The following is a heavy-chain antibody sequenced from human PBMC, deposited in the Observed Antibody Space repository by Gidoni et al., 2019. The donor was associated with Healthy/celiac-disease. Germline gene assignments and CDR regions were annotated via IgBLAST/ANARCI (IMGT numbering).Heavy chain of an antibody. CDR2: IYYSGST. CDR1: VGSLSSGGYY. CDR3: ARCDSGVGYTGADAFDI. Sequence: QVQLQESGPGLVKPSPTLSLTCTFSVGSLSSGGYYWSWIRQHPGKGLEWIGYIYYSGSTYYNPSLKSRVTISVDTSKNQFSLKLSSVTAADTAVYYCARCDSGVGYTGADAFDIWGQGTMVTVSS. J-gene: IGHJ3*02. V-gene: IGHV4-31*03. D-gene: IGHD6-13*01.